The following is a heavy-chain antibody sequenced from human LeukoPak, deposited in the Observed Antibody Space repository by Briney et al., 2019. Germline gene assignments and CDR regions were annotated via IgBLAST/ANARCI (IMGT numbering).Heavy chain of an antibody. J-gene: IGHJ5*02. CDR1: GYTFTGYY. Sequence: GASLKVSCKASGYTFTGYYMHWVRQAPGQGLEWMGWINPNSGGTNYAQKFQGRVTMTRDTSISTAYMELSRLRSDDTAVYYCARDPAYDILTGRYAEGWFDPWGQGTLVTVSS. CDR2: INPNSGGT. V-gene: IGHV1-2*02. D-gene: IGHD3-9*01. CDR3: ARDPAYDILTGRYAEGWFDP.